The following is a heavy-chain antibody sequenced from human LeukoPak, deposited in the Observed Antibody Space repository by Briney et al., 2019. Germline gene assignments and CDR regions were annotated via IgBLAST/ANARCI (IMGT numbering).Heavy chain of an antibody. D-gene: IGHD6-19*01. J-gene: IGHJ4*02. V-gene: IGHV4-39*01. CDR1: GGSISSAGYY. CDR2: IYYSGSA. CDR3: ARHRVIAVAPDYFDY. Sequence: SETLSLTCTVSGGSISSAGYYWAWIRQPPGKGLEWIGSIYYSGSAYFNPSLKSRVAISVDTSKSQFSLSLSSVTAADTAVFYCARHRVIAVAPDYFDYWGQGNLATAYS.